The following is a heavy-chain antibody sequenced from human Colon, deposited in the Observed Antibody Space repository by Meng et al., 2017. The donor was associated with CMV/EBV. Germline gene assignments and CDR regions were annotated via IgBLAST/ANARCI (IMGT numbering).Heavy chain of an antibody. V-gene: IGHV5-51*01. Sequence: KVSCKGSGYTFSRFWIGWVRQMPGKGLESMGIIYSGDSDTRYSPSFQGHVTISVDKSISTVYLQWSSLRASDTAMYYCARSSPEDNGSGLMAFDIWGQGTMVTVSS. CDR3: ARSSPEDNGSGLMAFDI. D-gene: IGHD3-22*01. CDR2: IYSGDSDT. CDR1: GYTFSRFW. J-gene: IGHJ3*02.